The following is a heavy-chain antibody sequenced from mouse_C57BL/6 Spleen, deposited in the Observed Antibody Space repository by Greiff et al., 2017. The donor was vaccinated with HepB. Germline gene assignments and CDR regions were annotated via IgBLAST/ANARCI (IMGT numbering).Heavy chain of an antibody. CDR3: ARDPFTTVVPYYAMDY. CDR2: IHPNSGST. V-gene: IGHV1-64*01. D-gene: IGHD1-1*01. Sequence: QVQLQQPGAELVKPGASVKLSCKASGYTFTSYWMHWVKQRPGQGLEWIGMIHPNSGSTNYNEKFKSKATLTVDKSSSTAYMQLSSLTSEDSAVYYCARDPFTTVVPYYAMDYWGQGTSVTVSS. J-gene: IGHJ4*01. CDR1: GYTFTSYW.